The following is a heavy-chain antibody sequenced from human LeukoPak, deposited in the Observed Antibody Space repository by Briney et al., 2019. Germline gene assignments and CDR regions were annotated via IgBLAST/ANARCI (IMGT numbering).Heavy chain of an antibody. V-gene: IGHV3-30-3*01. D-gene: IGHD3-3*01. CDR2: MSYDGSQK. J-gene: IGHJ4*02. Sequence: PGGSPRLSCAASELIFSRYPMHWVRQAPGKGLEWVAVMSYDGSQKYYADSVKGRFTISRVNSNNTLYLQMNTLRAEDTAVYYCARAQYDFWSGYDYWGQGTLVTVTS. CDR1: ELIFSRYP. CDR3: ARAQYDFWSGYDY.